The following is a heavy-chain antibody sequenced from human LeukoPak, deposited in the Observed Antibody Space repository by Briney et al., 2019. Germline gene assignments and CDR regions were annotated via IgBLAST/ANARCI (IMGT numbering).Heavy chain of an antibody. CDR1: GGSISSYY. D-gene: IGHD2-15*01. CDR3: ARGGYSTKTLDY. CDR2: IYYSGST. V-gene: IGHV4-59*01. J-gene: IGHJ4*02. Sequence: SETLSLTCTVSGGSISSYYWSWIRQPPGKGLEWIGYIYYSGSTNYNPSLKSRVTISVDTSKNQFSLKLSSVTAADTAAYYCARGGYSTKTLDYWGQGTLVTVSS.